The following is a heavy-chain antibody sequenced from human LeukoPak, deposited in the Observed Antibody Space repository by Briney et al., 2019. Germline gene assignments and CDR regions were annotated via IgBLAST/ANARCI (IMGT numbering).Heavy chain of an antibody. J-gene: IGHJ4*02. CDR3: ARDTVIIAAAAMYYSDY. V-gene: IGHV3-7*01. CDR1: GFTFSSYW. CDR2: IKQDGSEK. Sequence: GGSLRLSCAASGFTFSSYWMSWVRQAPGKGLEWVANIKQDGSEKYYVDSVKGRFTISRDNAKNSLYLQMNSLRAEDTAVYYCARDTVIIAAAAMYYSDYWGQGPLVTVSS. D-gene: IGHD6-13*01.